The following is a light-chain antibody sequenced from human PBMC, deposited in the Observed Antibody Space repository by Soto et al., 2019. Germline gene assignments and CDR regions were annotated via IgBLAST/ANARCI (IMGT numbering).Light chain of an antibody. V-gene: IGLV2-14*01. CDR3: SSYTSSSTQV. Sequence: QSALTQPASVSGSPGQSITISCTGTSSDVGGYNYVSWYQQHPGKAPKLMIYEVSNRPSGVSNRFSGSKSGNTASLTISGLQAEDEADYYCSSYTSSSTQVFGGGTQVTVL. CDR2: EVS. J-gene: IGLJ3*02. CDR1: SSDVGGYNY.